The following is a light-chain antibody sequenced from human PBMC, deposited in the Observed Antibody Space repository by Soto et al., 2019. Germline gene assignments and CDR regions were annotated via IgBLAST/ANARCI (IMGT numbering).Light chain of an antibody. CDR3: LQYNTSPLT. V-gene: IGKV1-5*01. CDR2: DAT. J-gene: IGKJ4*01. Sequence: DIQMTQSPSTLSASVEDRVTITCRASQRISTWLAWYQQKPGKAPSLLIYDATSLDTGVPSRFSGSGSGTEFTLTISSLQPDDFATYYCLQYNTSPLTFGGGTKVDIK. CDR1: QRISTW.